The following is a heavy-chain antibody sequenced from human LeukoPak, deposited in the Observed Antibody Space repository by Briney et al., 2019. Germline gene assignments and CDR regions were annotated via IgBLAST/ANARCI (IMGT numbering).Heavy chain of an antibody. V-gene: IGHV4-34*01. CDR2: INHSGST. CDR3: ARQGVNYDYVWGSYRPTLRAFDY. CDR1: GGSFSGYY. Sequence: PSETLSLTCAVYGGSFSGYYWSWIRRPPGKGLEWIGEINHSGSTNYNPSLKSRVTISVDTSKNQFSLKLSSVTAADTAVYYCARQGVNYDYVWGSYRPTLRAFDYWGQGTLVTVSS. D-gene: IGHD3-16*02. J-gene: IGHJ4*02.